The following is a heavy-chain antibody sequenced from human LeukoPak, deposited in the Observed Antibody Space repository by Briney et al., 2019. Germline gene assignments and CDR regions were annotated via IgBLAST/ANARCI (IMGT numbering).Heavy chain of an antibody. CDR2: ISSRGTTI. CDR3: ARSSGTSYYYIMDV. V-gene: IGHV3-48*03. Sequence: PGGSLRLSCGASGFTFCSYEMNWVRQAPGKGLEWVSYISSRGTTIYYAGSVKGRFTIARDNAISSLYLQMNSLRAEDTAVYYCARSSGTSYYYIMDVWGQGTTVTVSS. J-gene: IGHJ6*02. CDR1: GFTFCSYE. D-gene: IGHD1-7*01.